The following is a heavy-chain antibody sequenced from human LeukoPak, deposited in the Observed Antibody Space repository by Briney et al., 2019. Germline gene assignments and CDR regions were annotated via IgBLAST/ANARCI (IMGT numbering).Heavy chain of an antibody. V-gene: IGHV3-43*02. J-gene: IGHJ4*01. CDR2: ISGDGGST. D-gene: IGHD2-2*01. CDR3: AKTQFGYEGRKRDFDY. CDR1: GFTFDDYA. Sequence: GGSLRLSCAASGFTFDDYAMHWVRQAPGKGLEWVSLISGDGGSTYYADSVKGRFTISRDNSKNSLYLQMNSLRTDYNALYYYAKTQFGYEGRKRDFDYWVDGTLVTVSS.